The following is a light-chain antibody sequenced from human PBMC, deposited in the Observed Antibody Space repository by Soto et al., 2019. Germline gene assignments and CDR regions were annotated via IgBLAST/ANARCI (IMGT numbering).Light chain of an antibody. CDR2: DTS. V-gene: IGKV3-11*01. Sequence: EIVLTQSPATLSLSPGERATLSCRASQSVSNYLAWYQHKPGQAPRLLIYDTSNRAAGIPARFSGSGSGTDFTLTISSLGPEDFAVYYCQQRGSWPLTFGGGTKVEIK. CDR3: QQRGSWPLT. CDR1: QSVSNY. J-gene: IGKJ4*01.